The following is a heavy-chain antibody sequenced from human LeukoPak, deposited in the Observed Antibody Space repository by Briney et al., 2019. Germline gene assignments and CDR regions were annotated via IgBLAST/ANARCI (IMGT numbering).Heavy chain of an antibody. CDR1: GGSISSSSYY. CDR3: ARARTCTNGVRYTDGQGHGTFDY. J-gene: IGHJ4*02. D-gene: IGHD2-8*01. V-gene: IGHV4-39*07. CDR2: INHSGST. Sequence: KPSETLSLTCTVSGGSISSSSYYWGWIRQPPGKGLEWIGEINHSGSTNYNPSLKSRVTISVDTSKNQFSLKLSSVTAADTAVYYCARARTCTNGVRYTDGQGHGTFDYWGQGTLVTVSS.